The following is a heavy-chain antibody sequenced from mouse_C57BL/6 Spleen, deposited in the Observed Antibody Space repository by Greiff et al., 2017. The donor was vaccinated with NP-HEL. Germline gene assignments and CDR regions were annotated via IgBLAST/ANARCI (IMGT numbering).Heavy chain of an antibody. D-gene: IGHD4-1*02. CDR2: IHPNSGST. V-gene: IGHV1-64*01. Sequence: AQGLEWIGMIHPNSGSTNYNETFKSKATLTVDKSSSTAYMQLSSLTSEDSAVYCCARRGQLHFDYWGQGTTLTVSA. CDR3: ARRGQLHFDY. J-gene: IGHJ2*01.